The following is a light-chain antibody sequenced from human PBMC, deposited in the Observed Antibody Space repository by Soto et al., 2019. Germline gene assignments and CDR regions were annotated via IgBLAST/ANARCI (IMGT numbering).Light chain of an antibody. Sequence: QSALTQPASVSGSPGQSITISCTGTSSDVGGYKYVSWYQQHQGKAPKLMIYDVSNRPSGVSNRFSGSKSGNTASLTISGLQAEDEADYYCSAYRSSSTLYIFGSGTKVTVL. J-gene: IGLJ1*01. V-gene: IGLV2-14*01. CDR2: DVS. CDR1: SSDVGGYKY. CDR3: SAYRSSSTLYI.